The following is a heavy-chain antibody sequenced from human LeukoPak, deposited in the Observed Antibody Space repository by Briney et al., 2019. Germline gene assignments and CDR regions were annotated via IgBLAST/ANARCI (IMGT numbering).Heavy chain of an antibody. CDR3: ARHNNAYDWDY. J-gene: IGHJ4*02. CDR1: GFTFSSYG. Sequence: GGSLRLSCAASGFTFSSYGMSWVRQAPGKGLVWVTVIWPDGSIKYYADSVKGRFTVSRDNSKNTLYLQMNSLTAEDTAVYYCARHNNAYDWDYWGQGTLVTVSS. CDR2: IWPDGSIK. V-gene: IGHV3-33*08. D-gene: IGHD5-12*01.